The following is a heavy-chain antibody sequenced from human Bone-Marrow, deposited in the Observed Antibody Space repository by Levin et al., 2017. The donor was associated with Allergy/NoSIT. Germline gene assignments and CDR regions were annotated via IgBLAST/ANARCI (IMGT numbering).Heavy chain of an antibody. CDR2: ISSSSSYI. V-gene: IGHV3-21*01. CDR1: GFTFSSYS. CDR3: ARGGIAVAGTIADDAFDI. J-gene: IGHJ3*02. D-gene: IGHD6-19*01. Sequence: PGESLKISCAASGFTFSSYSMNWVRQAPGKGLEWVSSISSSSSYIYYADSVKGRFTISRDNAKNSLYLQMNSLRAEDTAVYYCARGGIAVAGTIADDAFDIWGQGTMVTVSS.